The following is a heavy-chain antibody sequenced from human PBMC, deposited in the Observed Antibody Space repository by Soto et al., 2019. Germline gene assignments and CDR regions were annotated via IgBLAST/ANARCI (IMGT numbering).Heavy chain of an antibody. D-gene: IGHD6-19*01. J-gene: IGHJ6*03. CDR3: ERVGASSILGSSGWGYYYYLGV. Sequence: SETLSLTCTVSGGSISSYYWSWIRQPPGKGLEWIGYIYYSGSTNYNPSLKSRVTISVDTSKNQFSLKLSSVTAADTAVYYCERVGASSILGSSGWGYYYYLGVWGEVTTVTVSS. CDR1: GGSISSYY. CDR2: IYYSGST. V-gene: IGHV4-59*01.